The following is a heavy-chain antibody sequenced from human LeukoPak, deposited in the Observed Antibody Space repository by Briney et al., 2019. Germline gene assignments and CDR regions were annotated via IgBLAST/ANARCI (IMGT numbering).Heavy chain of an antibody. CDR2: IYSGGST. Sequence: PGGSLRLSCAASGFSVSSNYMSWVRHAPEKGLDWVSVIYSGGSTYYADSVKGGFTISRDNSKNALYLQMNSLRAGYTSVYYCARQGERDWGRGTLVTVSS. CDR1: GFSVSSNY. J-gene: IGHJ1*01. CDR3: ARQGERD. D-gene: IGHD1-26*01. V-gene: IGHV3-53*01.